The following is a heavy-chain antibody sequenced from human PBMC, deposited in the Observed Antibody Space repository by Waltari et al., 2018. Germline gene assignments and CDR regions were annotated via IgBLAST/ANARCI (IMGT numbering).Heavy chain of an antibody. CDR3: ATHKLGVSQHYYHMDV. Sequence: VQLVQSGAEVRTPGSSVTVSCKASGGPFGGYGISWVRLVPGQRLEWMGVIIPMFGIPDYSQKFQGRLTITADESTSTVYMELSSLTSEDTAVYYCATHKLGVSQHYYHMDVWGKGTPVTISS. D-gene: IGHD7-27*01. V-gene: IGHV1-69*12. CDR1: GGPFGGYG. J-gene: IGHJ6*03. CDR2: IIPMFGIP.